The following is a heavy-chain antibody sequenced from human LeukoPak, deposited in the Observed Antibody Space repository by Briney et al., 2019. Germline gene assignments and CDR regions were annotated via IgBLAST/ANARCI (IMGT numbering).Heavy chain of an antibody. CDR1: GYSFTSYW. CDR2: IYPGDSDT. J-gene: IGHJ4*02. V-gene: IGHV5-51*01. Sequence: GESLQISCKGSGYSFTSYWIGWVRQMPGKGLEWMGIIYPGDSDTRYSPSFQGQVTISADKSISTAYLQWSSLKASDTAMYYCARQGPLAVADPTNPIDYWGQGTLVTVSS. D-gene: IGHD6-19*01. CDR3: ARQGPLAVADPTNPIDY.